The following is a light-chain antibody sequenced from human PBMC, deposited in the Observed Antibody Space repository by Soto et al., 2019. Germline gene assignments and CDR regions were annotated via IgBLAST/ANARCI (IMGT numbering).Light chain of an antibody. CDR3: LQSLQLPVT. CDR2: EVS. Sequence: DILLTQTPHSLSVIPGQAASISCTSAQRLLHNDGKTYLFWYLQKPGQPPQLLIYEVSKRYSGVPDRFSGSGSGTDCTLQNSRVAAEDVGAYYCLQSLQLPVTFGQGTRLDI. J-gene: IGKJ5*01. V-gene: IGKV2D-29*01. CDR1: QRLLHNDGKTY.